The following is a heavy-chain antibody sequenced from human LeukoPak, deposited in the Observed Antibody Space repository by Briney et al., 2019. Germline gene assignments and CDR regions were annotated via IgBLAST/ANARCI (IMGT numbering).Heavy chain of an antibody. CDR2: ISSSGSTI. CDR3: ARVEQPFYWYFDL. V-gene: IGHV3-48*03. CDR1: GFTFSSYE. J-gene: IGHJ2*01. Sequence: HAGGSLRLSCAASGFTFSSYEMNWVRQAPGKGLEWVSYISSSGSTIYYADSVKGRFTISRDNAKNSLYLQMNSLRAEDTAVYYCARVEQPFYWYFDLWGRGTLVTVSS. D-gene: IGHD6-13*01.